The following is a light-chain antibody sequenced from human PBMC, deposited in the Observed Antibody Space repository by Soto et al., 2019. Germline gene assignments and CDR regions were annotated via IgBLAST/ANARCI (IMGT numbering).Light chain of an antibody. V-gene: IGKV3D-15*01. Sequence: EIVLTQSPATLSVSPGETVSLSFRASQSVSNKLAWFQQKPGQAPRLLIYDASKRAIGTPARISGGGSGTDFTLTISSLQPEDFATYYCQQSYSSITFGQGTRLEIK. CDR2: DAS. CDR1: QSVSNK. J-gene: IGKJ5*01. CDR3: QQSYSSIT.